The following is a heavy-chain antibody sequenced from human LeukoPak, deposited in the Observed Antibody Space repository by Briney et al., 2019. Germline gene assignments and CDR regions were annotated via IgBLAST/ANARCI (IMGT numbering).Heavy chain of an antibody. V-gene: IGHV1-69*13. J-gene: IGHJ4*02. CDR3: ARDYTIKAPYFDY. CDR1: GGSFSSST. Sequence: SVKVSCKASGGSFSSSTINWVRQSPGQGLEWMGEIVPKYYTTNYAQKFQGRVTISADSSTSTAYMELSSLTSEDTAVYYCARDYTIKAPYFDYWGQGTLVTVSS. CDR2: IVPKYYTT. D-gene: IGHD5-24*01.